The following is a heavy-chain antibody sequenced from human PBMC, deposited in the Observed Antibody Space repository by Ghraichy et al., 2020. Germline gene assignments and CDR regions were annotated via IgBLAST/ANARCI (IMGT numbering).Heavy chain of an antibody. Sequence: GGSLRLSCAASGFTFSSYAMSWVRLAPGKGLEWVSAISVSGVSTYYADSVKGRFTISRDNSKNTLYLQMNSLRAEDTAIYFCAKDGYNPDWYFDLWGRGTLVTVSS. CDR3: AKDGYNPDWYFDL. D-gene: IGHD5-24*01. J-gene: IGHJ2*01. CDR2: ISVSGVST. V-gene: IGHV3-23*01. CDR1: GFTFSSYA.